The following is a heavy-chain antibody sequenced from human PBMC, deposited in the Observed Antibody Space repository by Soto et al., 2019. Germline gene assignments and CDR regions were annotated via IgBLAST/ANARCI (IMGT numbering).Heavy chain of an antibody. J-gene: IGHJ4*02. Sequence: GESLKISCAASEFTFEEYALTWVRQAPGKGLEWVAGINWNGGSKGYADSVKGRFTISRDNAKSSLYLQMNNLRAEDTAFYFCARATQSYYDTSGYYSYVHWGQGAQVTVS. CDR3: ARATQSYYDTSGYYSYVH. CDR1: EFTFEEYA. D-gene: IGHD3-22*01. V-gene: IGHV3-20*04. CDR2: INWNGGSK.